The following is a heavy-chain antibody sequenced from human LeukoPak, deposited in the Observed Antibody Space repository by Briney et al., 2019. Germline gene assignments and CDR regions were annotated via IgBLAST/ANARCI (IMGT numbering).Heavy chain of an antibody. CDR3: ARERTNYGGIDY. J-gene: IGHJ4*02. Sequence: SVKVSCKASGGTFSNYAISWVRQAPGQGLEWMGGIIPIFGTANYAQKFRGRVTITADKSTRTAYMELSSLRSEDTAVYYCARERTNYGGIDYWGQGTLVTVSS. D-gene: IGHD1-7*01. V-gene: IGHV1-69*06. CDR2: IIPIFGTA. CDR1: GGTFSNYA.